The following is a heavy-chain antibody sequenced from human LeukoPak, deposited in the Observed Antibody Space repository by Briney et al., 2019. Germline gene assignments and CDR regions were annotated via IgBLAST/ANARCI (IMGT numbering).Heavy chain of an antibody. CDR3: ARGLHYSGYVSWFDP. D-gene: IGHD5-12*01. Sequence: SETLSLTCTVSGGSISSYYWSWIGQPAGKGLEWIGRIYTSGSTNYNPSLKSRVTMSVDTSKNQFSLKLSSVTAADTAVYYCARGLHYSGYVSWFDPWGQGTLVTVSS. CDR1: GGSISSYY. J-gene: IGHJ5*02. V-gene: IGHV4-4*07. CDR2: IYTSGST.